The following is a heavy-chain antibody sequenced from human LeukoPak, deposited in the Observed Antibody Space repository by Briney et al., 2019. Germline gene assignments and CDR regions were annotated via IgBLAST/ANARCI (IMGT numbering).Heavy chain of an antibody. CDR1: GFTFSSYW. J-gene: IGHJ4*02. D-gene: IGHD3-3*01. CDR3: ASGPVERFVWRTPRVDY. Sequence: GGSLRLSCAASGFTFSSYWMSWVRQAPGKGLGWVANIKQDESEKYYVDSVKGRFTISRDNAKNSLYLQMNSLRAEDTAVYYCASGPVERFVWRTPRVDYWGQGTLVTVSS. V-gene: IGHV3-7*01. CDR2: IKQDESEK.